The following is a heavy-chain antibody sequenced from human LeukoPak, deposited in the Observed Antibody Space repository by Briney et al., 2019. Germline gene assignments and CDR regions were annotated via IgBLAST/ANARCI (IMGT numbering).Heavy chain of an antibody. V-gene: IGHV3-30*02. J-gene: IGHJ4*02. Sequence: GGSLRLSCTASGFTFSAYGMHWVRQAPGKGLEWVSFIRYDETYKYYADSVKGRFTVSRDRAENSVYLQMHSLRAEDSAVYFCARNPRGTSPPDYFDSWGQGTLVIVSS. CDR1: GFTFSAYG. CDR2: IRYDETYK. D-gene: IGHD1/OR15-1a*01. CDR3: ARNPRGTSPPDYFDS.